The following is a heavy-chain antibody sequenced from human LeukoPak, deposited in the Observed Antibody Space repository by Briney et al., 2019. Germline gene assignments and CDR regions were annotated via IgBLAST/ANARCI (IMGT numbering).Heavy chain of an antibody. D-gene: IGHD3-10*01. CDR3: ARILMVRGVIISWFDP. J-gene: IGHJ5*02. Sequence: ASVKVSCKASGGTFSSYAISWVRQAPGQGLEWMGGIIPIFGTANYAQKFQGRVTITADESTSTAYMELSSLRSEDTAVYYCARILMVRGVIISWFDPWGQGTLVTVSS. CDR1: GGTFSSYA. V-gene: IGHV1-69*01. CDR2: IIPIFGTA.